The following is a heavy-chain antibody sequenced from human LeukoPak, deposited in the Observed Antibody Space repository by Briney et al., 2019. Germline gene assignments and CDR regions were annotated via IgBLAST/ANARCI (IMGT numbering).Heavy chain of an antibody. J-gene: IGHJ6*02. CDR1: GFTFSSYA. D-gene: IGHD6-13*01. V-gene: IGHV3-30*04. Sequence: GGSLRLSCAASGFTFSSYAMHWVRQAPGKGLEWVAVISYDGSNKYYADSVKGRFTISRDNSKNTPYLQMNSLRAEDTAVYYCARELDSSSWYGALYYYYYGMDVWGQGTTVTVSS. CDR3: ARELDSSSWYGALYYYYYGMDV. CDR2: ISYDGSNK.